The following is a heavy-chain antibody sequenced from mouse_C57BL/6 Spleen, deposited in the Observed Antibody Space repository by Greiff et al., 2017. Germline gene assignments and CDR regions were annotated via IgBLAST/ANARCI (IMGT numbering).Heavy chain of an antibody. CDR2: ISDGGSYT. CDR3: ARDDYGSSGYFDY. CDR1: GFTFSSYA. J-gene: IGHJ2*01. V-gene: IGHV5-4*01. Sequence: EVKLVESGGGLVKPGGSLKLSCAASGFTFSSYAMSWVRQTPEKRLEWVATISDGGSYTYYPDNVKGRFTISRDNAKNNLYLQMSHLKSEDTAMYYCARDDYGSSGYFDYWGQGTTLTVSS. D-gene: IGHD1-1*01.